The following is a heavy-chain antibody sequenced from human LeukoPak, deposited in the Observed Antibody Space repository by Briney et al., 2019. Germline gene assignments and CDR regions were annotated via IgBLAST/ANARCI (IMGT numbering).Heavy chain of an antibody. V-gene: IGHV4-59*01. Sequence: SETLSLTCTVSGGSISSYYWSWIRQPPGKGLEWIGHIYDSGSTNYNPSLKSRVTTSLDTSKSQFSLKLSSVTAADTAVYYCAREGYYGSGNLDYWGQGTLVTVSS. CDR3: AREGYYGSGNLDY. CDR1: GGSISSYY. J-gene: IGHJ4*02. CDR2: IYDSGST. D-gene: IGHD3-10*01.